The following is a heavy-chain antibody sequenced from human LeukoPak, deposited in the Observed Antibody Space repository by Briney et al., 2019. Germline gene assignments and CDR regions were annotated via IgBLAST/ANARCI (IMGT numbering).Heavy chain of an antibody. CDR1: GYIFTSYW. Sequence: GGSLKISCKGSGYIFTSYWIGWVRQMPGKGLEGMGIIYPGDSDTRYSPSFQGQVTISADKSISTAYLQWSSLKASDTAMYYCARPPLGIISDYWGQGTLVTVSS. D-gene: IGHD7-27*01. CDR3: ARPPLGIISDY. CDR2: IYPGDSDT. J-gene: IGHJ4*02. V-gene: IGHV5-51*01.